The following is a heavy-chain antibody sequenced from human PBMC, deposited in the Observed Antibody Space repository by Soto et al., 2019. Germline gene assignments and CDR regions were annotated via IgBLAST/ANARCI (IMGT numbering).Heavy chain of an antibody. CDR2: ISYDGSNK. V-gene: IGHV3-30-3*01. CDR1: GFTFSSYA. Sequence: QVQLVESGGGVVQPGRSLRLSCAASGFTFSSYAMHWVRQAPGKGLEWVAVISYDGSNKYYADSVKGRFTISRHNSRSTLYLEMNSPRAEGPGVYYCARDYDGSGYRPYFCVYWVQGSPVTVSS. CDR3: ARDYDGSGYRPYFCVY. D-gene: IGHD3-10*01. J-gene: IGHJ4*02.